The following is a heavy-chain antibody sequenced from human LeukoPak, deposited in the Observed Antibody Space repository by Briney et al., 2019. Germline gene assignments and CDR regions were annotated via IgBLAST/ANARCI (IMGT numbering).Heavy chain of an antibody. D-gene: IGHD4-17*01. CDR1: GFTFSSYE. V-gene: IGHV3-48*03. CDR2: IGGSGSTV. Sequence: GGSLRLSCAASGFTFSSYEMNWVRQAPGKGLEWVSYIGGSGSTVYYADSVKGRFTISRDNAKNSLYLQMNSLRDEDTAVYYCARDTLVYADSPDAFDIWGQGTMVTVSS. CDR3: ARDTLVYADSPDAFDI. J-gene: IGHJ3*02.